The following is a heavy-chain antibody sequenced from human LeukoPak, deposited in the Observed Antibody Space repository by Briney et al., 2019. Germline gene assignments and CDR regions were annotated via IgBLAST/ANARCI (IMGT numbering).Heavy chain of an antibody. CDR1: GVSISSSSYY. CDR2: IYYSGST. CDR3: AREMQWFGEYHEGFDP. D-gene: IGHD3-10*01. Sequence: SETLSLTCTVSGVSISSSSYYWGWLRQPPGKGLEWFVSIYYSGSTYYNPSLKSRVTISVDTSKNQFSLKLSSVTVADTAVYYCAREMQWFGEYHEGFDPWGQGTLVTVSS. V-gene: IGHV4-39*07. J-gene: IGHJ5*02.